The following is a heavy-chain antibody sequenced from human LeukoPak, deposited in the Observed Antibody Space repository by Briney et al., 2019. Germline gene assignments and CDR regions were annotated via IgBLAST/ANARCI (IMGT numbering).Heavy chain of an antibody. CDR1: GFTFSSYE. CDR3: ARDSLTDTIFGVVTKDFDY. Sequence: GXXLRLSCAASGFTFSSYEMNWVRQAPGKGLEWVSYISSSGSTIYYADSVKGRFTISRDNAKNSLYLQMNSLRAEDTAVYYCARDSLTDTIFGVVTKDFDYWGQGTLVTVPS. J-gene: IGHJ4*02. V-gene: IGHV3-48*03. CDR2: ISSSGSTI. D-gene: IGHD3-3*01.